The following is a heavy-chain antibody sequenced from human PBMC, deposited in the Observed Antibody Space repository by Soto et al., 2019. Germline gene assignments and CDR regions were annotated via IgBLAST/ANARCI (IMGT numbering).Heavy chain of an antibody. Sequence: GGSLRLSCAASGFTFSSYEMNWVRQAPGKGLEWVAVISYDGSNKYYADSVKGRFTISRDNSKNTLYLQMNSLRAEDTAVYYCARDYDSSSLYSALRVPDYYYSGMDVWGQGTTVTVSS. CDR3: ARDYDSSSLYSALRVPDYYYSGMDV. J-gene: IGHJ6*02. CDR1: GFTFSSYE. D-gene: IGHD6-13*01. V-gene: IGHV3-30-3*01. CDR2: ISYDGSNK.